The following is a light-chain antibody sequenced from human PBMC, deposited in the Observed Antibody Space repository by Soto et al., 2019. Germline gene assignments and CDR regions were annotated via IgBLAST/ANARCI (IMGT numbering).Light chain of an antibody. Sequence: DIQMTQSPSSLSASVGDRVTITCQASQDIKNYLNWYQQKSGKAPKLLIYDASYLETGVPSRFSGSGSGTDFTFTITSLQPEDIATYYCQQYDNLPLTFGGGTKVEIK. CDR2: DAS. J-gene: IGKJ4*01. CDR1: QDIKNY. V-gene: IGKV1-33*01. CDR3: QQYDNLPLT.